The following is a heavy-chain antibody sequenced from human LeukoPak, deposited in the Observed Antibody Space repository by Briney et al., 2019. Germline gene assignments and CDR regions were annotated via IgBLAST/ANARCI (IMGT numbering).Heavy chain of an antibody. CDR3: ARVADWNYVDY. CDR2: IYRSGTT. J-gene: IGHJ4*02. D-gene: IGHD3/OR15-3a*01. V-gene: IGHV4-38-2*02. Sequence: SETLSLTCTVSGYSIRTSHYWGWIRQSPGKGLEWIGNIYRSGTTYYNPSLKSRVTISMDTSKNQFSLKLTSVTAADTAVYYCARVADWNYVDYWGQGTLVTVSS. CDR1: GYSIRTSHY.